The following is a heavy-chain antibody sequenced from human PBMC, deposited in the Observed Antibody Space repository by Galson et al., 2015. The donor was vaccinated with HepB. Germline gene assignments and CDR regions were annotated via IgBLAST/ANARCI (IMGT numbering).Heavy chain of an antibody. D-gene: IGHD2-21*01. Sequence: QSGAEVKKPGESLKISCQASGYSFSTHWIGWVRQVPGQGLEWLGIIYPGDPDTKYSPAFQGHVTISVDRSVTSAYLQWTSLKVSDPATYFCARQADIVAPFDYWGQGTLVTVSS. V-gene: IGHV5-51*01. CDR2: IYPGDPDT. CDR1: GYSFSTHW. J-gene: IGHJ4*02. CDR3: ARQADIVAPFDY.